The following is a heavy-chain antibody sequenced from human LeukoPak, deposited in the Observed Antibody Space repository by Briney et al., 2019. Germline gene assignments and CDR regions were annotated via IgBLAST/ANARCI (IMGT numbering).Heavy chain of an antibody. Sequence: GGSLRLSCAASGFAFSIYSMNWVRHAPGKWLEWVSSISSISSYIYYADSVKSRFTLSRDNAKNSLYLQMNTLRAEDTAVYYCARDGEYSGYDWGNDYWGQGTLVTVSS. CDR1: GFAFSIYS. J-gene: IGHJ4*02. D-gene: IGHD5-12*01. V-gene: IGHV3-21*01. CDR3: ARDGEYSGYDWGNDY. CDR2: ISSISSYI.